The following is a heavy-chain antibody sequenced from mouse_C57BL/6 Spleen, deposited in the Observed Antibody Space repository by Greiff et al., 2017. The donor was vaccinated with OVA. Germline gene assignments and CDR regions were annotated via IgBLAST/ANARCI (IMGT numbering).Heavy chain of an antibody. J-gene: IGHJ2*01. V-gene: IGHV1-62-2*01. CDR3: ARHGSIYYYGSSSYYFDY. CDR2: FYPGSGSI. CDR1: GYTFTEYT. Sequence: QVQLQQSGAELVKPGASVKLSCKASGYTFTEYTIHWVKQRSGQGLEWIGWFYPGSGSIKYNEKFKDKATLTADKSSSTVYMELSRLTSEDSAVYFCARHGSIYYYGSSSYYFDYWGQGTTLTVSS. D-gene: IGHD1-1*01.